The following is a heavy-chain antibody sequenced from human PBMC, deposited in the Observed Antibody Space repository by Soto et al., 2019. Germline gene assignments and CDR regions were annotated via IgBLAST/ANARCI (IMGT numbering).Heavy chain of an antibody. CDR2: IYYSGST. Sequence: NPSETLSLTCTVSGGSISSYYWSWIRQPPGKGLEWIGYIYYSGSTNYNPSLKSRVTISVDTSKNQFSLKLSSVTAADTAVYYCARHEYYYGSGSSGFDYWGQGTLVTVSS. V-gene: IGHV4-59*08. CDR3: ARHEYYYGSGSSGFDY. D-gene: IGHD3-10*01. J-gene: IGHJ4*02. CDR1: GGSISSYY.